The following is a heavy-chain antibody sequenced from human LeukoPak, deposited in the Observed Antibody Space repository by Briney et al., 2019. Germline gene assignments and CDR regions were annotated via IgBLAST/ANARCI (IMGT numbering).Heavy chain of an antibody. V-gene: IGHV1-18*01. CDR2: ISAYNGNT. Sequence: ASVKVSCKASGYTFTSYGISWVRQAPGQGLEWMGWISAYNGNTNYAQKLQGRVTMTTDTSTSTAYMELRSLRSDDTAVYYCAKHGPYCSGGSCYFIEGNEYYFDYWGQGTRVTVSS. CDR1: GYTFTSYG. D-gene: IGHD2-15*01. J-gene: IGHJ4*02. CDR3: AKHGPYCSGGSCYFIEGNEYYFDY.